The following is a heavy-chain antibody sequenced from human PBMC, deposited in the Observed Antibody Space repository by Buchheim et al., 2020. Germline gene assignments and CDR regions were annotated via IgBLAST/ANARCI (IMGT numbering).Heavy chain of an antibody. CDR2: ISSSSSTI. CDR1: GFTFSSYS. D-gene: IGHD2-15*01. V-gene: IGHV3-48*01. Sequence: EVQLVESGGGLVQPGGSLRLSCAASGFTFSSYSMNWVRQAPGKGLEWVSYISSSSSTIYYADSVKGRFTISRDNAKNSLYLQMNSLRAEDTAVYYCARDRIWGYCSGGSCYAPTKTESGLDVWGQGTT. J-gene: IGHJ6*02. CDR3: ARDRIWGYCSGGSCYAPTKTESGLDV.